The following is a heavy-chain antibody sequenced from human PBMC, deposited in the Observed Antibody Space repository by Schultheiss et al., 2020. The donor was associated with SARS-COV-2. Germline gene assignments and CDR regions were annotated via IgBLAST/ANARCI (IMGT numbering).Heavy chain of an antibody. Sequence: SVKVSCKASGGTLSSYAISWVRQAPGQGLEWMGGILPIFGTANYAQKFQGRVTITADESTSTAYMELSSLRSEDTAVYYCARDRYDFWSGYVSYWYFDLWGRGTLVTGSS. V-gene: IGHV1-69*13. J-gene: IGHJ2*01. CDR3: ARDRYDFWSGYVSYWYFDL. D-gene: IGHD3-3*01. CDR2: ILPIFGTA. CDR1: GGTLSSYA.